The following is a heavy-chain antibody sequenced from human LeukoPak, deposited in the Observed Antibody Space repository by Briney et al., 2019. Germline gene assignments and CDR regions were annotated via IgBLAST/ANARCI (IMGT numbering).Heavy chain of an antibody. J-gene: IGHJ4*02. V-gene: IGHV4-39*07. CDR1: GGSISSSSYY. CDR2: IYYSGST. D-gene: IGHD2/OR15-2a*01. CDR3: ARALSTGGLPFDY. Sequence: SETLSLTCTVSGGSISSSSYYWGWIRQPPGKGLEWIGSIYYSGSTYYNPSLKSRVPISVDTSKNQFSLKLSSVTAADTAVYYCARALSTGGLPFDYWGQGTLVTVSS.